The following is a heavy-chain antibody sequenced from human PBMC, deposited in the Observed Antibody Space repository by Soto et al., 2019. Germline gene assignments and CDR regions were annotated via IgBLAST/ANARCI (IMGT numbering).Heavy chain of an antibody. CDR1: GFRFIDGW. J-gene: IGHJ4*02. Sequence: EVHLVESGGGLVKPGGSLRLSCAASGFRFIDGWMSWVRQAPGRGLEWVGRVKSKVSGGTTDYGATVEGRFTISRDDSKNTLYLQMYSLKTEDTAVYYCTTIVAGTGYWGQGTLVSVSS. V-gene: IGHV3-15*01. CDR3: TTIVAGTGY. CDR2: VKSKVSGGTT. D-gene: IGHD6-19*01.